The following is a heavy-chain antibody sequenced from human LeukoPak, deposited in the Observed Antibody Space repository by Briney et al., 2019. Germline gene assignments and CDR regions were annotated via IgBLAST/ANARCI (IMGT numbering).Heavy chain of an antibody. CDR1: GYTFTSYY. CDR2: INPSGGST. V-gene: IGHV1-46*01. Sequence: ASVKVSCKASGYTFTSYYMHWVRQAPGQGLEWMGIINPSGGSTSYAQKFQGRVTMTRDTSTSTVYMELSSLRSEDTAVYYCARDLRGYSYYYGMDVWGQGTTVTVSS. J-gene: IGHJ6*02. D-gene: IGHD5-12*01. CDR3: ARDLRGYSYYYGMDV.